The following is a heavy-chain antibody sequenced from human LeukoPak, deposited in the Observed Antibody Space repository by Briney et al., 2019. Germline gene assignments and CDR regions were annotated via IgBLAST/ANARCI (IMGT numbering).Heavy chain of an antibody. CDR1: GFTFSSYS. CDR3: ARDLGDSWAYYGMDV. J-gene: IGHJ6*02. CDR2: ISSSSSYI. D-gene: IGHD2-21*02. Sequence: GGSLRLSCAASGFTFSSYSMNWVRQAPGKGLEWVSSISSSSSYIYYADSVKGRFTISRDNAKNSLYLQMNSLGAEDTAVYYCARDLGDSWAYYGMDVWGQGTTVTVSS. V-gene: IGHV3-21*01.